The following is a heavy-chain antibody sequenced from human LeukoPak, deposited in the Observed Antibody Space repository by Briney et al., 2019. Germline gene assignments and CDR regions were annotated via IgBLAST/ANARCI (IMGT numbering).Heavy chain of an antibody. CDR2: ISIDGKTI. V-gene: IGHV3-48*03. J-gene: IGHJ4*02. D-gene: IGHD1-1*01. CDR3: ASLWELQPGG. Sequence: GESLRLSCAASGLTFNKYEFDWVRQVPGKGPEWVSYISIDGKTIHYADSVKGRFTISRDNAKNSVYLQMNSLRAEDTAIYYCASLWELQPGGWGQGTLLT. CDR1: GLTFNKYE.